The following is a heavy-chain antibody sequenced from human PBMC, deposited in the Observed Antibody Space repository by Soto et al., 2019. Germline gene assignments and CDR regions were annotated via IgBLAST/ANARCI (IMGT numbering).Heavy chain of an antibody. Sequence: SETLSLTCTVSGGSISTYFWSWIRQPAGGGLGWIGRIYTTGSTNYNPSLKSRVTMSLDTSRNQFSLKLSSVTAADTAVYYCAREGGYFDSSGSGVYHSHGAHVWCPAITVTVSS. J-gene: IGHJ6*02. D-gene: IGHD3-22*01. CDR3: AREGGYFDSSGSGVYHSHGAHV. V-gene: IGHV4-4*07. CDR1: GGSISTYF. CDR2: IYTTGST.